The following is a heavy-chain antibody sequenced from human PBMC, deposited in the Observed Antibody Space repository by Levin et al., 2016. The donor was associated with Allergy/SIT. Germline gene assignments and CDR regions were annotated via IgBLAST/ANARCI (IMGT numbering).Heavy chain of an antibody. D-gene: IGHD3-3*01. CDR2: IYHSGST. Sequence: SETLSLTCAVSGGSISSSNWWSWVRQPPGKGLEWIGEIYHSGSTNYNPSLKSRVTISVDKSKNQFSLKLSSVTAADTAVYYCARDRGDDFWSGYYNGYYYYMDVWGKGTTVTVSS. CDR3: ARDRGDDFWSGYYNGYYYYMDV. CDR1: GGSISSSNW. J-gene: IGHJ6*03. V-gene: IGHV4-4*02.